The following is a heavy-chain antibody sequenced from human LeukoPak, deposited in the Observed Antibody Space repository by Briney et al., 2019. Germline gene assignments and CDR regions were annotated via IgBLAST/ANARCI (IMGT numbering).Heavy chain of an antibody. D-gene: IGHD1-14*01. J-gene: IGHJ4*02. V-gene: IGHV5-51*01. Sequence: GESLKISCKASGYRFTTYWIGWVRQMPGKGLEWKGIIYHDDSDTRYSPSFQGQVTISADKSITTAYLQWSSLRASDTAIYYCARLEDNRGSGYYFDYWGQGTLVTVS. CDR2: IYHDDSDT. CDR3: ARLEDNRGSGYYFDY. CDR1: GYRFTTYW.